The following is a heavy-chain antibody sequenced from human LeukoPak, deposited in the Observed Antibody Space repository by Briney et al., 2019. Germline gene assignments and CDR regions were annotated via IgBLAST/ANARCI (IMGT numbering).Heavy chain of an antibody. V-gene: IGHV4-30-4*01. CDR3: ARDLYCSSTSCFSYAFDI. CDR2: IYYSGST. D-gene: IGHD2-2*01. J-gene: IGHJ3*02. CDR1: GGSISSGDYY. Sequence: SETLSLTCTVSGGSISSGDYYWSWIRQPPGRGLEWIGYIYYSGSTYSNPSLKSRVTMSVDTSKNQFSLKLSSVTAADTAVYYCARDLYCSSTSCFSYAFDIWGQGTMVTVSS.